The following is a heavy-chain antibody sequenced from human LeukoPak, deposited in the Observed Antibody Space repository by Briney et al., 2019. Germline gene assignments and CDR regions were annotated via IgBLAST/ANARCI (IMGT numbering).Heavy chain of an antibody. J-gene: IGHJ5*02. V-gene: IGHV3-7*01. CDR1: GFPFGDNW. D-gene: IGHD4-23*01. CDR3: ARDRGYSTFDN. Sequence: GGSLRLSFAASGFPFGDNWISWVGQAQGKGLEWVANMKEDGGEINYVDSVKGPFTISRDTAKNSLYLHMNSLRVEDTAVYYCARDRGYSTFDNWGQGTLVTVSP. CDR2: MKEDGGEI.